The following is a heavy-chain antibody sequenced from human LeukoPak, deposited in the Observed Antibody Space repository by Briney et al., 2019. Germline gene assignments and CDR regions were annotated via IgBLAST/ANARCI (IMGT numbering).Heavy chain of an antibody. V-gene: IGHV4-39*07. Sequence: SETLSLTCTVSSGSISTSNYYWGWVRQPPGKALEWIGNIFYSGYTTYSPSLRSRVTISVDTSKNQFSLKLSSVTAADTAVYYCARETSQKGAHYMDVWGKGTTITISS. CDR3: ARETSQKGAHYMDV. D-gene: IGHD3-16*01. CDR1: SGSISTSNYY. J-gene: IGHJ6*03. CDR2: IFYSGYT.